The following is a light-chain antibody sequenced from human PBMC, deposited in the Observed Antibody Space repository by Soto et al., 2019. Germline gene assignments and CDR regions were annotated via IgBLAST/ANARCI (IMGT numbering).Light chain of an antibody. CDR3: QQRSNWPIT. V-gene: IGKV3-11*01. CDR1: QSVSSY. J-gene: IGKJ5*01. CDR2: DAS. Sequence: VVLTQSPGTLSLSPGDRDTLSCRASQSVSSYLAWYQQKPGQAPRLLIYDASNRATGIPARFSGSGSGTDFTLTISSLEPEDFAVYYCQQRSNWPITFGQGTRLEIK.